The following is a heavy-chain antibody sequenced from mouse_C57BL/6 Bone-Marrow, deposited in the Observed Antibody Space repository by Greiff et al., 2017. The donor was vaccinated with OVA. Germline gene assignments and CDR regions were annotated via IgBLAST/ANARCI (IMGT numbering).Heavy chain of an antibody. D-gene: IGHD1-1*01. J-gene: IGHJ2*01. CDR3: ASRTVVAPFDY. Sequence: VQVVESGAELARPGASVKMSCKASGYPFTSYTMHWVKQRPGQGLEWIGYINPSSGYTKYNQKFKDKATLTADKSSSTAYMQLSSLTSEDSAVYYCASRTVVAPFDYWGQGTTLTVSS. CDR1: GYPFTSYT. V-gene: IGHV1-4*01. CDR2: INPSSGYT.